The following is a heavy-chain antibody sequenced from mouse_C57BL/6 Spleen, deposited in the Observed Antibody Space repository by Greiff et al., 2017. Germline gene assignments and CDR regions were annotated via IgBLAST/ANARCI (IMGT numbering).Heavy chain of an antibody. CDR3: ASYDYDWYFDV. Sequence: QVQLQQSDAELVKPGASVKIYCKVSGYTFTDHTIHWMKQRPEQGLEWIGYIYPRDGSTKYNEKFKGKATLTAYKSASTAYMQLNSLTSEDSAVYFCASYDYDWYFDVWGTGTTVTVSS. J-gene: IGHJ1*03. CDR1: GYTFTDHT. D-gene: IGHD2-4*01. CDR2: IYPRDGST. V-gene: IGHV1-78*01.